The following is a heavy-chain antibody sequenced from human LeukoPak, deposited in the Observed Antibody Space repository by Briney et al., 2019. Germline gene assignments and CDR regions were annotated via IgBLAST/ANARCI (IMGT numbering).Heavy chain of an antibody. CDR2: ISSSSSYI. Sequence: GGSLRLSCAVSGFTFSSYSMNWVRQAPGKGLERVPSISSSSSYIYYADSVKGRFTISRDNAKNSLYLQMNSLRAEDTAVYYCARDVEVGAFDYWGQGTLVTVSS. J-gene: IGHJ4*02. D-gene: IGHD1-26*01. CDR3: ARDVEVGAFDY. CDR1: GFTFSSYS. V-gene: IGHV3-21*01.